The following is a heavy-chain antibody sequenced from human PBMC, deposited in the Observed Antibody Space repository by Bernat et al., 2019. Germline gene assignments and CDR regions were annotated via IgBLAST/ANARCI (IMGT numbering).Heavy chain of an antibody. V-gene: IGHV3-48*01. CDR3: ASAGGVVGFDF. Sequence: EVQLVESGGGLVQPGGSLRLSCVASGLTFSTYNMNWVRQAPGKGLEWVSHISTSGNLIYYADSVKGRFTISRDNAKNSLFLQMNSLRAEDTAVYYCASAGGVVGFDFWGRGTLVTVSS. CDR2: ISTSGNLI. J-gene: IGHJ4*02. D-gene: IGHD1-26*01. CDR1: GLTFSTYN.